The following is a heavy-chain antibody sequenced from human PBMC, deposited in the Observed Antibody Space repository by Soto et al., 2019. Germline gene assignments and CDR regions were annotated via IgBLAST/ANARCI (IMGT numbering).Heavy chain of an antibody. CDR2: ISATGSDI. V-gene: IGHV3-21*01. CDR1: GFTFSSHT. D-gene: IGHD3-16*01. CDR3: ARGYDVVRVPVAIRVGYFDH. Sequence: EVDLVESGGGLAKPGGALRLSGKDSGFTFSSHTMNWVRQAPGKGLEWVSSISATGSDIYYGDSVMGRFTISRDNAKNSLYLQLNNLRVEDTAVYYCARGYDVVRVPVAIRVGYFDHWGQGTVVTVSS. J-gene: IGHJ4*02.